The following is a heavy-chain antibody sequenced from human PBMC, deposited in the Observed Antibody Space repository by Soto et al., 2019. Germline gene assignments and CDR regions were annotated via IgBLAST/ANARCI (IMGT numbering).Heavy chain of an antibody. CDR2: VSNDGSNQ. CDR3: AKEIRSGYDIAYFDY. Sequence: GGSLRLSCAASGFTFSSYGMHWARQAPGKGLEWVALVSNDGSNQYYADSVKGRFTISRDNSKNTLYLQMNSPRTEDTAVYYCAKEIRSGYDIAYFDYWGQGTQVTVSS. CDR1: GFTFSSYG. D-gene: IGHD5-12*01. J-gene: IGHJ4*02. V-gene: IGHV3-30*18.